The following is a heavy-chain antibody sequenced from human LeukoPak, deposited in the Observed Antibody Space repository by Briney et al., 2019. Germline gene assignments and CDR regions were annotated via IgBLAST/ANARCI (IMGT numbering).Heavy chain of an antibody. V-gene: IGHV1-18*01. CDR3: ARRGDFWSGYPSIDY. CDR1: GYTFTSYG. J-gene: IGHJ4*02. D-gene: IGHD3-3*01. Sequence: ASVKVSRKASGYTFTSYGISWVRQAPGQGLEWMGWISAYNGNTNYAQKLQGRVTMTTDTSTSTAYMELRSLRSDDTAVYYCARRGDFWSGYPSIDYWGQGTLVTVSS. CDR2: ISAYNGNT.